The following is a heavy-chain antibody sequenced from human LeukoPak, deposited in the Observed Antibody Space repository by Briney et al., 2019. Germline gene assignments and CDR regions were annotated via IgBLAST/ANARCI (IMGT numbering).Heavy chain of an antibody. V-gene: IGHV1-2*02. J-gene: IGHJ4*02. CDR3: ARDWPRGYSYAQTDY. D-gene: IGHD5-18*01. CDR1: GYTFTSYD. CDR2: INPNSGGT. Sequence: ASVKVSCKASGYTFTSYDINWVRQATGQGLEWMGWINPNSGGTNYAQKFQGRVTMTRDTSISTAYMELSRLRSDDTAVYYCARDWPRGYSYAQTDYWGQGTLVTVSS.